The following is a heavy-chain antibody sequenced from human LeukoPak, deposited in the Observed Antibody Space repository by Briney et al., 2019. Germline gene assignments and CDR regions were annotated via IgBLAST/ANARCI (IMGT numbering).Heavy chain of an antibody. V-gene: IGHV6-1*01. Sequence: SQTLSLTCAISGDSVSSNNAAWNWIRQSPSRGLEWLGRTYYRSNWFDDYAVSVKSRITINQDTSKNQVSLHLNSVPPEDTAVYFCSRTRYSSGGAYYYGLDVWGQGTTVIVSS. CDR2: TYYRSNWFD. D-gene: IGHD6-19*01. CDR1: GDSVSSNNAA. CDR3: SRTRYSSGGAYYYGLDV. J-gene: IGHJ6*02.